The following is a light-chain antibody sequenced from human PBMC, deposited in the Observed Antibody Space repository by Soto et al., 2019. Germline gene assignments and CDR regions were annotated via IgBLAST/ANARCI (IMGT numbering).Light chain of an antibody. J-gene: IGKJ2*01. V-gene: IGKV3-20*01. CDR3: HQYGSSPPYT. Sequence: EVVLTQSPGTLSLSPGESATLSCRASQSVTNNYFAWYQQKPGQAPRLFIFGSSDRATGIPDRFSGSGSGTDFTLTISRLEPEDFAVYYCHQYGSSPPYTFGQGTKLEIK. CDR1: QSVTNNY. CDR2: GSS.